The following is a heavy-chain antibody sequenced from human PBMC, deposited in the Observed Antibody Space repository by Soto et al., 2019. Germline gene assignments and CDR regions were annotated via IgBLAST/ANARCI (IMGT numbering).Heavy chain of an antibody. CDR3: ARTELGSYDSHNLDY. J-gene: IGHJ4*02. CDR1: GFTFSSYS. Sequence: GGSLRLSCAASGFTFSSYSINWVRQAPGKGLEWVSSISSSSTLIYYADSVKGRFTISRDNAKNSLYLQMNSLRAEDTAVYYCARTELGSYDSHNLDYRGQGTLVTVSS. D-gene: IGHD1-26*01. CDR2: ISSSSTLI. V-gene: IGHV3-21*01.